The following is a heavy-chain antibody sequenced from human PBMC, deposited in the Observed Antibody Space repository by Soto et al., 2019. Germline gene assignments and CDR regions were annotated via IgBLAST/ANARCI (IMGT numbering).Heavy chain of an antibody. CDR2: IYYSGST. CDR3: APLMVPAAKTNYYYYYMDV. D-gene: IGHD2-2*01. J-gene: IGHJ6*03. V-gene: IGHV4-39*01. Sequence: SETLSLTCTVSGGSISSSSYYWGWIRQPPGKGLEWIGSIYYSGSTYYNPSLKSRVTISVDTSKNQFSLKLSSVTAADTAVYYCAPLMVPAAKTNYYYYYMDVWGKGTTVTVSS. CDR1: GGSISSSSYY.